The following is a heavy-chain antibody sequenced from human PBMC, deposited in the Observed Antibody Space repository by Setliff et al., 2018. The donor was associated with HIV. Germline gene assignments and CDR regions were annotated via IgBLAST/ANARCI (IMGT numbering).Heavy chain of an antibody. CDR2: IRYDGSNK. CDR1: GFTFSSYG. CDR3: AKETGYYSGGSCLGGMDV. J-gene: IGHJ6*02. Sequence: GGSLRLSCAASGFTFSSYGMHWVRQAPGKGLEWVAFIRYDGSNKYYADSVKGRFTISRDNSKDTLYLQMNSLRAEDTAVYYCAKETGYYSGGSCLGGMDVWGQGTTVTVSS. V-gene: IGHV3-30*02. D-gene: IGHD2-15*01.